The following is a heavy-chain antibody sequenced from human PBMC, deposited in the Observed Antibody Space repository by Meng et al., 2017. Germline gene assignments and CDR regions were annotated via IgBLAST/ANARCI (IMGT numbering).Heavy chain of an antibody. CDR2: ISSSGSTI. J-gene: IGHJ3*02. CDR1: GFTFSSYE. D-gene: IGHD3-9*01. Sequence: GESLKISCAASGFTFSSYEMNWVRQAPGKGLEWVSYISSSGSTIYYADSVKGRFTISRDNAKNSLYLQMNSLRAEDTAVYYCARDHPGPGYYDILTGYLNPLDAFDIWGQGTMVTVS. CDR3: ARDHPGPGYYDILTGYLNPLDAFDI. V-gene: IGHV3-48*03.